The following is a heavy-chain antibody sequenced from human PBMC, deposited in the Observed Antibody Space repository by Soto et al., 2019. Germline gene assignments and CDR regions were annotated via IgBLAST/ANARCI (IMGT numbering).Heavy chain of an antibody. CDR2: ISSSSSYI. J-gene: IGHJ4*02. CDR1: GFIFSSYS. Sequence: PGGSLRLSCAASGFIFSSYSMNWVRQAPGKGLEWVSSISSSSSYIYYADSVKGRFTISRDNAKNSLYLQMNSLRAEDTAVYYCARITIFGVVPTKNFDYWGQGTLVTVSS. V-gene: IGHV3-21*01. CDR3: ARITIFGVVPTKNFDY. D-gene: IGHD3-3*01.